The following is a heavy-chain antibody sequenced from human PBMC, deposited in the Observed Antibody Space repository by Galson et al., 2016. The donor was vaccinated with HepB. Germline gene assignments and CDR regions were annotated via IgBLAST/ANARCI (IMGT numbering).Heavy chain of an antibody. CDR1: GYTFISSP. D-gene: IGHD2-15*01. V-gene: IGHV1-18*04. Sequence: SVKVSCKASGYTFISSPISWVRQAPGQGLEWMGWINTDTGDTVSAQKLQGRVTMTTDTSTDTAYMELTSLRSDDTAVYYCERSGHCSGGACYNSCGMDGWGQVTSVTVSS. J-gene: IGHJ6*02. CDR2: INTDTGDT. CDR3: ERSGHCSGGACYNSCGMDG.